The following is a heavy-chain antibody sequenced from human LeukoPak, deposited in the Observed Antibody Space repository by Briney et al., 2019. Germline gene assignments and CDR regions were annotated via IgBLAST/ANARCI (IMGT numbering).Heavy chain of an antibody. D-gene: IGHD5-18*01. V-gene: IGHV3-21*01. CDR1: GFTFSSYS. Sequence: GGSLRLSCAASGFTFSSYSMNWVRQAPGKGLEWVSSISSSSSYIYYADSVKGRFTISRDNAKNSLYLQMNSLRAEDTAVYYCARARGSSYGLFDYWGQGTLVTVSS. CDR3: ARARGSSYGLFDY. CDR2: ISSSSSYI. J-gene: IGHJ4*02.